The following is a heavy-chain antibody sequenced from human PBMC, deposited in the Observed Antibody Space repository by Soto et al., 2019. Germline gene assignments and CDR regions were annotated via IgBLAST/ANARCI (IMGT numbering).Heavy chain of an antibody. CDR2: IWYDGSNK. CDR1: GFTFSSYG. V-gene: IGHV3-33*01. D-gene: IGHD4-17*01. J-gene: IGHJ4*02. CDR3: ARDPHYGGTT. Sequence: GESLKISCTASGFTFSSYGMHWVRQAPGKGLEWVAVIWYDGSNKYYADSVKGRFTISRDNSKNTLYLQMNSLRAEDTAVDYCARDPHYGGTTWGQGTLVAVSS.